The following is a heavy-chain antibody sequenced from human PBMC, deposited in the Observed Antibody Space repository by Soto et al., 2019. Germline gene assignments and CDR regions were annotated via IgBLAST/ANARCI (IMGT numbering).Heavy chain of an antibody. CDR1: GYSFTSFW. Sequence: LGESLKISCKGSGYSFTSFWIGWVRQMPGKGLEWMGIIYPGDSDTRYSPSFQGQVTISADKSISTAYLQWSSLKASDTAMYYCARISRNYDILTGYYIWWFDPWGQGTLVTVSS. CDR3: ARISRNYDILTGYYIWWFDP. D-gene: IGHD3-9*01. J-gene: IGHJ5*02. V-gene: IGHV5-51*01. CDR2: IYPGDSDT.